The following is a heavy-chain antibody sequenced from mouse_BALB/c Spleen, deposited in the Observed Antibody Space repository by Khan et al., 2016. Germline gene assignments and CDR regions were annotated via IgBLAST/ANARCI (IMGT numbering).Heavy chain of an antibody. Sequence: VRLQQTGPELVKPGASVMVSFKAFGYAFTSYNMYWVKQSHGKSLEWIGYIDPYNGGTSYNQKLKGKATLTVDKCSSTAYMLINSLTSEDFAVCYFAKGGMSTLVAQSINYWGRATTHAVSS. CDR3: AKGGMSTLVAQSINY. CDR1: GYAFTSYN. V-gene: IGHV1S135*01. J-gene: IGHJ2*01. CDR2: IDPYNGGT. D-gene: IGHD1-1*01.